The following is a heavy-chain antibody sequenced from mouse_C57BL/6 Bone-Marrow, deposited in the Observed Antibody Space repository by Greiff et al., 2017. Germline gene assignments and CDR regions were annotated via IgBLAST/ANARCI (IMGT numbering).Heavy chain of an antibody. D-gene: IGHD1-1*01. V-gene: IGHV1-54*01. J-gene: IGHJ1*03. CDR2: LNPGSGGT. Sequence: VKLQESGAELVRPGTSVKVSCKASGYAFTNYLIEWVKQRPGQGLEWIGVLNPGSGGTNYNEKFKGKATLTADKSSSTAYMQLSSLTSEDSAVYFCATYYYGSSGYFDVWGTGTTVTVSS. CDR1: GYAFTNYL. CDR3: ATYYYGSSGYFDV.